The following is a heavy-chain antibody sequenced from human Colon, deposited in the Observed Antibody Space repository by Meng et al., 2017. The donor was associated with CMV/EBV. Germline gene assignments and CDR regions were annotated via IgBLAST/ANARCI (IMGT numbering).Heavy chain of an antibody. J-gene: IGHJ6*02. CDR2: INPFSGAT. V-gene: IGHV1-2*02. CDR1: GYTLIGYY. CDR3: ARDREFAMDV. Sequence: ASVKVSCKASGYTLIGYYLHWVRQAPGQGLEWMGGINPFSGATSYEQKLLGRVTMTTDSSITTSYIELRSLTSDDSAVYYCARDREFAMDVWGQGTTVTVSS.